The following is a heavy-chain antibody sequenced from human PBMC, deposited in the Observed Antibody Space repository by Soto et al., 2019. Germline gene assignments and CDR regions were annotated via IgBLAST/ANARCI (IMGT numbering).Heavy chain of an antibody. D-gene: IGHD5-18*01. CDR3: AHRPRGYSYHFDF. CDR2: IYWDDDE. Sequence: QITLKESGPTLVKPTQTLTLTCTFSGFSLTTRGVGVGCIRQPPGKALEGLALIYWDDDEGYSTSLKSRLTINTATSKNQGVLTMPNMDPVATATYYCAHRPRGYSYHFDFWVQGTLVTASS. J-gene: IGHJ4*02. CDR1: GFSLTTRGVG. V-gene: IGHV2-5*02.